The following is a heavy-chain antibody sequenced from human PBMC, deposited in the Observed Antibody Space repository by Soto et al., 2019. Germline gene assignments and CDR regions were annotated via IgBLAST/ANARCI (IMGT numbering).Heavy chain of an antibody. V-gene: IGHV4-34*01. D-gene: IGHD1-26*01. J-gene: IGHJ6*02. CDR2: INHSGST. CDR3: ARGGGKWELRDYYYYGMDV. Sequence: SETLSLTCAVYGGSFSGYYWSWIRQPPGKGLEWIGEINHSGSTNYNPSLKSRVTISVDTSKNQFSLKLSSVTAADTAVYYCARGGGKWELRDYYYYGMDVWGQGTTVTVSS. CDR1: GGSFSGYY.